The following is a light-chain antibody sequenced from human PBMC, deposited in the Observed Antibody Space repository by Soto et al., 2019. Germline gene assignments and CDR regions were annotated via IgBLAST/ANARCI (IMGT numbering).Light chain of an antibody. CDR1: QSVRSN. V-gene: IGKV3-20*01. Sequence: EVVMTQSPATLSVSPCERVTLSFRASQSVRSNLAWYQQKPGQAPRLLIYGASSRATGIPDRFSGTGSETDFTLTISRLEPEDFAVYYCQQYDNSPITFGQGTRLEIK. J-gene: IGKJ5*01. CDR3: QQYDNSPIT. CDR2: GAS.